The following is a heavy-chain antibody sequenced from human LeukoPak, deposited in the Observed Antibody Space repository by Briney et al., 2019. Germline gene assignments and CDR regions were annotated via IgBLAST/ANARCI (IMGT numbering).Heavy chain of an antibody. D-gene: IGHD3-10*01. V-gene: IGHV3-21*04. CDR3: AKAGSGYYYYGSGSYYKDYYYMDV. J-gene: IGHJ6*03. CDR1: GFTFSSYS. CDR2: ITSSSSYI. Sequence: GGSLRLSCAASGFTFSSYSMNWVRQAPGKGLEWVSSITSSSSYINYADSVKGRFTISRDNSKNTLYLQMNSLRAEDTAVYYCAKAGSGYYYYGSGSYYKDYYYMDVWGKGTTVTVSS.